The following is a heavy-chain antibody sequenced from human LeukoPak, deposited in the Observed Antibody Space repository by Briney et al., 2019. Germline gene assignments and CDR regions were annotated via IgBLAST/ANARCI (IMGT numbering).Heavy chain of an antibody. CDR3: AREDDFWSGYYFDY. J-gene: IGHJ4*02. CDR1: GFTFDDYG. CDR2: INWNGGST. D-gene: IGHD3-3*01. Sequence: PGGSLRLSCAASGFTFDDYGMSWVRQAPGKGLEWVSGINWNGGSTGYADSVKGRFTIPRDNAKNSLYLQMNSLRAEDTALYYCAREDDFWSGYYFDYWGQGTLVTVSS. V-gene: IGHV3-20*04.